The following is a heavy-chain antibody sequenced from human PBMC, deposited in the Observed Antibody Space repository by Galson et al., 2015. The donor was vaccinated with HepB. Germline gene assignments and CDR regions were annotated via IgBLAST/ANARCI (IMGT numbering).Heavy chain of an antibody. CDR1: GYSFTSYW. D-gene: IGHD3-22*01. J-gene: IGHJ4*02. CDR3: ARPYYYDSSGYSYYFDY. V-gene: IGHV5-10-1*01. Sequence: QSGAEMKKPGESLRTSCKGSGYSFTSYWISWVRQMPGKGLEWMGRIDPSDSYTNYSPSFQGHVTISADKSISTAYLQWSSLKASDTAMYYCARPYYYDSSGYSYYFDYWGQGTLVTVSS. CDR2: IDPSDSYT.